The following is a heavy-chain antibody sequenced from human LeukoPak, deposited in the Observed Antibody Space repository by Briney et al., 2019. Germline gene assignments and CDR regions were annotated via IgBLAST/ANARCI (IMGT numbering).Heavy chain of an antibody. V-gene: IGHV4-39*01. Sequence: PSETLSLACTVSGGSISSSSYYWGWIRLPPGKGLEWIGSIYYSGSTYYNPSLKSRVTISVDTSKNQFSLRLSSVTAADTAVYYCASFYGSGSPPRFDYWGQGTLVTVSS. CDR2: IYYSGST. D-gene: IGHD3-10*01. CDR1: GGSISSSSYY. J-gene: IGHJ4*02. CDR3: ASFYGSGSPPRFDY.